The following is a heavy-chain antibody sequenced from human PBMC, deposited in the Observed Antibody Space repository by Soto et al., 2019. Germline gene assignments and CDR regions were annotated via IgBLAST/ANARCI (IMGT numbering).Heavy chain of an antibody. CDR2: VNTYNGNP. V-gene: IGHV1-18*01. CDR3: ARDSQYSTDWQRFDS. Sequence: QVQLVQSGVEVKKPGASVKVSCKASGYTFTNYAISWVRQAPGRGLEWMGWVNTYNGNPNYAQIFQGRVTMTTDTSTCTAYMELRSLKSDASAVYYCARDSQYSTDWQRFDSWGQGTLVTVSS. J-gene: IGHJ4*02. D-gene: IGHD6-6*01. CDR1: GYTFTNYA.